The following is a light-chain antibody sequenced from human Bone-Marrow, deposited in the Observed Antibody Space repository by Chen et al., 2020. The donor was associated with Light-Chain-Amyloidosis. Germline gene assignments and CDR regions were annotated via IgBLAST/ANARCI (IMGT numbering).Light chain of an antibody. V-gene: IGKV4-1*01. J-gene: IGKJ2*01. Sequence: DIVMTQSPDSLAVSLGERATINSQSSESLLYRSNNKNYLGWYQQKPGQSPKLLMYWASTRESGVPDRFSGSGSGTDFTLTISSLQAEDVAGYYCQQYYSTPYTFGQGTKLEIQ. CDR3: QQYYSTPYT. CDR2: WAS. CDR1: ESLLYRSNNKNY.